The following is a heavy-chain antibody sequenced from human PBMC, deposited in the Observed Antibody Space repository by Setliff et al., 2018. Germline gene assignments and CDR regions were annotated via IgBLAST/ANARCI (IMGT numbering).Heavy chain of an antibody. J-gene: IGHJ3*02. V-gene: IGHV4-59*01. D-gene: IGHD3-22*01. Sequence: SETLSLTCTVSGGSISSYYWSWIRQPPGKGLEWIGYIYYSGSTNYNPSLKSRVTISVDTSKNQFSLKLSSVTAADTAAYYCARYRGNYYDSSGYYSGDAFDIWGQGTMVTVSS. CDR3: ARYRGNYYDSSGYYSGDAFDI. CDR1: GGSISSYY. CDR2: IYYSGST.